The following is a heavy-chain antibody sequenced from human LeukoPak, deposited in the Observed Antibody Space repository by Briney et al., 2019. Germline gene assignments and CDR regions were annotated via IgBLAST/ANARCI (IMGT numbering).Heavy chain of an antibody. CDR3: ARGIPYYDFWSGYSSSYYYYYGMDV. J-gene: IGHJ6*02. V-gene: IGHV1-69*13. D-gene: IGHD3-3*01. CDR1: GGTFSSYA. Sequence: SVKVSCTASGGTFSSYAISWVRQAPGQGLEWMGGIIPIFGTANYAQKFQGRVTITADESTSTAYMELSSLRSEDTAVYYCARGIPYYDFWSGYSSSYYYYYGMDVWGQGTTVTVSS. CDR2: IIPIFGTA.